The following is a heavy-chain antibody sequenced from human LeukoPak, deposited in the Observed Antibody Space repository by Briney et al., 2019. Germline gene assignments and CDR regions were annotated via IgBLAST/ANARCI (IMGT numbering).Heavy chain of an antibody. CDR1: GGSISSSNNY. J-gene: IGHJ4*02. CDR2: VYYSGGT. V-gene: IGHV4-39*02. D-gene: IGHD2-15*01. CDR3: AREVVVLAASTMFDY. Sequence: SETLSLTCTVSGGSISSSNNYWGWIRQPPGKGLEWIGSVYYSGGTYYNPSLKSRVTISVDTSKNQFSLKLSSVTAADTAVYFCAREVVVLAASTMFDYWGQGTLVTVSS.